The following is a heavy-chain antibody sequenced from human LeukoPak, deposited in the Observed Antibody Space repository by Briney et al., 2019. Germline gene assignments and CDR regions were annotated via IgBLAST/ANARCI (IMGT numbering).Heavy chain of an antibody. V-gene: IGHV3-23*01. D-gene: IGHD6-19*01. Sequence: GGSLRLSCAASGFTFSSYAMSWVRQAPGKGLEWVSSISSSSSYIYYTDSVKGRFTISRDNSKNTLYVQMNSLRAEDTAVYYCASQSLGSGWYHWGQGTLVTVSS. J-gene: IGHJ5*02. CDR1: GFTFSSYA. CDR2: ISSSSSYI. CDR3: ASQSLGSGWYH.